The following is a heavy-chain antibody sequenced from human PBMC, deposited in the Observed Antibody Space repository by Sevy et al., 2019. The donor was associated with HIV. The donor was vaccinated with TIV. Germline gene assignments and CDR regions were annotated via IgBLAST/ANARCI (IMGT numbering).Heavy chain of an antibody. CDR3: AKDYGEYYYYYGMVV. D-gene: IGHD3-10*01. Sequence: GGSLRLSCAASGFTFSSYGMHWVRQAPGKGLEWVAVISYDGSNKYYADSVKGRFTISRDNSKNTLYLQMNSLRAEDTAVYYCAKDYGEYYYYYGMVVWGQGTTVTASS. J-gene: IGHJ6*02. CDR1: GFTFSSYG. CDR2: ISYDGSNK. V-gene: IGHV3-30*18.